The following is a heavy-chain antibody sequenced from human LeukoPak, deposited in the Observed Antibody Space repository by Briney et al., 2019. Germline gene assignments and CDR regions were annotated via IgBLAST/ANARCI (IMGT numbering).Heavy chain of an antibody. D-gene: IGHD6-13*01. J-gene: IGHJ3*02. CDR2: IYTSGST. V-gene: IGHV4-61*02. Sequence: KPSETLSLTCTVSGGSISSGSYYWSWIRQPAGKGLEWIGRIYTSGSTNYNPSLKRRVTISVDTSKNQFSLKLSSVTAADTAVYYCARAAYSHDAFDIWGQGTMVTVSS. CDR3: ARAAYSHDAFDI. CDR1: GGSISSGSYY.